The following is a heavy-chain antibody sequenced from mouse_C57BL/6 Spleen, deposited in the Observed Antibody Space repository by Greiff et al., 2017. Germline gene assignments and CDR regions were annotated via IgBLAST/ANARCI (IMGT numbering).Heavy chain of an antibody. D-gene: IGHD3-2*02. CDR3: ARSGVTYYFDY. J-gene: IGHJ2*01. V-gene: IGHV1-64*01. CDR1: GYTFTSYW. CDR2: IHPNSGST. Sequence: VQLQQSGAELVKPGASVKLSCKASGYTFTSYWMHWVKQRPGQGLEWIGMIHPNSGSTNYNEKFKSKATLTVDKSSSTAYMQLSSLTSEDSAVYYCARSGVTYYFDYWGQGTTLTVSS.